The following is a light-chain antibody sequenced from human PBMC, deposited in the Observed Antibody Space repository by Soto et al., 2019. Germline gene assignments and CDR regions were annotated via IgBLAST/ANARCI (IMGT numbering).Light chain of an antibody. Sequence: EIVLTQSPGTLSLSPGARAPLSCRASQSVSSSYLAWYQQKPGQAPRLLIYGASSRATGVPDRFSGSGSGTDFTLTISSLEPEDSAVYYCQQRHMWPITFGQGTRLEIK. CDR1: QSVSSSY. CDR2: GAS. V-gene: IGKV3D-20*02. J-gene: IGKJ5*01. CDR3: QQRHMWPIT.